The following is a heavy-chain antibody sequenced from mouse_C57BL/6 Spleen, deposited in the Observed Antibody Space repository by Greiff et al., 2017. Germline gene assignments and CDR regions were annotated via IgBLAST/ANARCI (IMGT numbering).Heavy chain of an antibody. CDR3: ASGYYYGSSYLAMDY. CDR2: ISNGGGST. Sequence: EVMLVESGGGLVQPGGSLKLSCAASGFTFSDYYMYWVRQTPEKRLEWVAYISNGGGSTYYPDTVKGRFTISRDNAKNTLYLQMSRLKSEDTAMYYCASGYYYGSSYLAMDYWGQGTSVTVSS. CDR1: GFTFSDYY. D-gene: IGHD1-1*01. V-gene: IGHV5-12*01. J-gene: IGHJ4*01.